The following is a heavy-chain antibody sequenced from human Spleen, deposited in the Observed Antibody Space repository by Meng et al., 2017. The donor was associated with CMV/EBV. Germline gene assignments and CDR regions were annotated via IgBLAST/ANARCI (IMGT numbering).Heavy chain of an antibody. D-gene: IGHD1-26*01. J-gene: IGHJ5*02. V-gene: IGHV3-74*01. CDR2: INSDGSST. CDR1: FTFSSYW. Sequence: FTFSSYWMRWVRQAPGKGLVWVSRINSDGSSTSYADSVKGRFTISRDNAKNTLYLQMNSLRAEDTAVYYCARDLQWELTRLYNWFDPWGQGTLVTVSS. CDR3: ARDLQWELTRLYNWFDP.